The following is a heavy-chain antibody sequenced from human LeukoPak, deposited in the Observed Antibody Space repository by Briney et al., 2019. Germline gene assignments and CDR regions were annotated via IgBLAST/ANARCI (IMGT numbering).Heavy chain of an antibody. CDR1: GFTFSSYA. V-gene: IGHV3-23*01. CDR3: TTEGYSYGYHAFAL. Sequence: PGGSLRLSCAASGFTFSSYAMSWVRQAPGKGLEWVSAISGSGGSTYYADSVKGRFTISRDNSKNTLYLQMNSLKAEDTAMYFCTTEGYSYGYHAFALWGQGTMVTVSS. D-gene: IGHD5-18*01. CDR2: ISGSGGST. J-gene: IGHJ3*01.